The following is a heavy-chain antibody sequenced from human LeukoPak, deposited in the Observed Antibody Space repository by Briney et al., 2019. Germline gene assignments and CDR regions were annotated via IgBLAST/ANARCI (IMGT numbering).Heavy chain of an antibody. Sequence: ASVKVSCKASGYTFTGYYMHWVRQAPGQGLEWMGWIDPNSGDTNYAQKFQGRVTMTRVTSISTAYMELSRLKSDDTAVYYCASWATAGTSPPDYWGQGTLVTVSS. V-gene: IGHV1-2*02. CDR3: ASWATAGTSPPDY. CDR2: IDPNSGDT. CDR1: GYTFTGYY. J-gene: IGHJ4*02. D-gene: IGHD6-13*01.